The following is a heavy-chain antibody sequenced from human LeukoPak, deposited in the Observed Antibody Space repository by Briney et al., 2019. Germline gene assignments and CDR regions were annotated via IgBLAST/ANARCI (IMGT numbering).Heavy chain of an antibody. Sequence: GWSLRLSCAASGFTFSSYSMNWVRQAPGKGVEGVAAISYDGSNKYSADSVKGRFTISRDNSKNTLYLQMSSLRADDTALYYCAGVDAAMPDAFDIWGQGTTVTVSS. D-gene: IGHD5-18*01. CDR3: AGVDAAMPDAFDI. CDR2: ISYDGSNK. CDR1: GFTFSSYS. J-gene: IGHJ3*02. V-gene: IGHV3-30*03.